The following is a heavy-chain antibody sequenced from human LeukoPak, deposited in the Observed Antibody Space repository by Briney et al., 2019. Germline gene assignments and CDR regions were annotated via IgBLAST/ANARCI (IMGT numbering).Heavy chain of an antibody. J-gene: IGHJ6*03. CDR3: AREQIYYYYMDV. D-gene: IGHD5-12*01. V-gene: IGHV3-64*01. CDR2: ISSDGGST. CDR1: GFTLSTYG. Sequence: GGSLRPSCAASGFTLSTYGMHWVRQAPGKGLEYVSGISSDGGSTYYASSVKGRFIISRDNSKNMLYLQVGSLRAEDMAVYYCAREQIYYYYMDVWGKGTTVTVS.